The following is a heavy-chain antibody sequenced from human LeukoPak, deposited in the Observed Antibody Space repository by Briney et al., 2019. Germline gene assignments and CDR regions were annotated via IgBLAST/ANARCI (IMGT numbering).Heavy chain of an antibody. D-gene: IGHD2-15*01. CDR2: ISSSSSYI. J-gene: IGHJ4*02. V-gene: IGHV3-21*01. CDR1: GFTFSSYS. Sequence: GGSLRLSCAAPGFTFSSYSMNWVRQAPGKGLEWVSSISSSSSYIYYADSVKGRFTISRDNAKNSLYLQMNSLRAEDTAVYYCAREPKYCSGGSCQDYWGQGTLVTVSS. CDR3: AREPKYCSGGSCQDY.